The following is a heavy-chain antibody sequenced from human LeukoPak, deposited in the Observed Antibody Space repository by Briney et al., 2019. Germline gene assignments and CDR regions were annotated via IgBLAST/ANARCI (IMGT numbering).Heavy chain of an antibody. CDR1: GGSISSGSYY. CDR2: IYYSGST. CDR3: ANGYYYGMDV. V-gene: IGHV4-61*01. Sequence: SETLSLTCTVSGGSISSGSYYWSWIRQPPGTGLEWIGYIYYSGSTNYNPSLKSRVTISVDTSKNQFSLKLSSVTAADTAVYYCANGYYYGMDVWGQGTTVTVSS. D-gene: IGHD4-17*01. J-gene: IGHJ6*02.